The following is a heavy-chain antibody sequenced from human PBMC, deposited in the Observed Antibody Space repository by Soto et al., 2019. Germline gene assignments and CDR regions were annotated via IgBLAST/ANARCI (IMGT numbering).Heavy chain of an antibody. CDR2: IYAGTIT. D-gene: IGHD3-22*01. CDR3: ARIPYDNSGTIFDY. V-gene: IGHV3-53*01. J-gene: IGHJ4*02. Sequence: PGGSLRLSCAVSGITVSGYYMSWVRQAAGKGLEWVSVIYAGTITYYADSVKGRFTTYRDNSKNTLNLEMNSLRVEDTAAYYCARIPYDNSGTIFDYWGQGTLVTVSS. CDR1: GITVSGYY.